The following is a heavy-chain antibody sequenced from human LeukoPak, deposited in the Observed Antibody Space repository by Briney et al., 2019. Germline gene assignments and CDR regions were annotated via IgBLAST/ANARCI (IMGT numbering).Heavy chain of an antibody. V-gene: IGHV1-18*01. J-gene: IGHJ4*02. Sequence: AAVKVSCKASVYTFTSYGISWVRQAPGPGLEWMGWVSAYIGNTNHAQKLQGRVTMTTDTSTSTAYMELRSLRSDATAVYSCARNYDILTGQYYFDYWGQGTLVTVSS. CDR1: VYTFTSYG. D-gene: IGHD3-9*01. CDR2: VSAYIGNT. CDR3: ARNYDILTGQYYFDY.